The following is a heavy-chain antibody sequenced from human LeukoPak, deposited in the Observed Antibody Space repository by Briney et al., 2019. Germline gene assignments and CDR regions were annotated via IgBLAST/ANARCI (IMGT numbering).Heavy chain of an antibody. D-gene: IGHD2-2*01. Sequence: PGGSLRLSCAACGFTFSSYSMHWVRQAPGKGLEWVAVISNDGSNKHYSDSVKGRFTISRDNSKNTLYLQMNSLRAEDTAVYYCAKEVVPAAMLDWFDPWGQGTLVTVSS. CDR3: AKEVVPAAMLDWFDP. CDR1: GFTFSSYS. V-gene: IGHV3-30*04. CDR2: ISNDGSNK. J-gene: IGHJ5*02.